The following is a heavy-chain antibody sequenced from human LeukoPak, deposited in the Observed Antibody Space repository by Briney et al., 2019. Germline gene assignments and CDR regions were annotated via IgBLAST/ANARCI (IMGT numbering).Heavy chain of an antibody. CDR2: INSNRGGT. CDR3: ARMYYYDSSGYTV. J-gene: IGHJ3*01. V-gene: IGHV1-2*02. D-gene: IGHD3-22*01. Sequence: ASVKVSCKASGYTFTNYYIHWVRQAPGQGLEWMGWINSNRGGTNYAQKFQGRVTMTRDTSISTAYMELSRLRSDDTAVYYCARMYYYDSSGYTVWGQGTMVTVSS. CDR1: GYTFTNYY.